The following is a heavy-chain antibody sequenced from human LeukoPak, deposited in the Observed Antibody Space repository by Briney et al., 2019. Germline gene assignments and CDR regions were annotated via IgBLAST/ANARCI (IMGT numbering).Heavy chain of an antibody. Sequence: PSETLSLTCTVSGYSISSGYYWGWIRQPPGKGLEWIGSIYHSGSTYYNPSPKSRVTISVDTSKNQFSLKLSSVTAADTAVYYCARLPYSSSWYFDYWGQGTLVTVSS. CDR1: GYSISSGYY. D-gene: IGHD6-13*01. V-gene: IGHV4-38-2*02. J-gene: IGHJ4*02. CDR2: IYHSGST. CDR3: ARLPYSSSWYFDY.